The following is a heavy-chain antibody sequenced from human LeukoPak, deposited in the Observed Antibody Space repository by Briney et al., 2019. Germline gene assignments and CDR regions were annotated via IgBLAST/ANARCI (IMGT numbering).Heavy chain of an antibody. CDR1: DGSMGTYY. CDR3: ARGRLGRQHASFFAS. CDR2: IYYSGST. V-gene: IGHV4-59*08. J-gene: IGHJ4*02. D-gene: IGHD2-2*01. Sequence: SETLSLTCSVSDGSMGTYYWGWIRQPPWKGREWIGYIYYSGSTTYNPSLKSPVTVSVDTSKNPSSMKLTSMTAADTAVYYCARGRLGRQHASFFASWGQGTLVTVSS.